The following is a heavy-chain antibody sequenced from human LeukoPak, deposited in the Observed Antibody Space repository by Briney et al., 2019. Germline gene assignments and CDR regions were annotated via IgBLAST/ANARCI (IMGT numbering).Heavy chain of an antibody. CDR1: GFTFNSYG. CDR3: AKDLVCGGDCYFDH. V-gene: IGHV3-23*01. J-gene: IGHJ4*02. D-gene: IGHD2-21*02. CDR2: ISGRGGST. Sequence: GGSLRLSCAASGFTFNSYGMSWVRQAPGKGLEWVSGISGRGGSTYYADSVKGRFTISRDNSKNTLYLQMNSLRAEDTAVYYCAKDLVCGGDCYFDHWGQGTLVTVSS.